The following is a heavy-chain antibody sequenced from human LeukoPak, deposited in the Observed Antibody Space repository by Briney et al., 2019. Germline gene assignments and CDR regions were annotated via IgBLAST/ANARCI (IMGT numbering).Heavy chain of an antibody. D-gene: IGHD1-26*01. Sequence: ASVKVSCKASGYTFISYDINWVRQATGQGLEWMGWISAYNGNTNYAQKLQGRVTMTTDTSTSTAYMELRSLRSDDTAVYYCARDGGDIKWERPPHWFDPWGQGTLVTVSS. V-gene: IGHV1-18*01. CDR1: GYTFISYD. J-gene: IGHJ5*02. CDR3: ARDGGDIKWERPPHWFDP. CDR2: ISAYNGNT.